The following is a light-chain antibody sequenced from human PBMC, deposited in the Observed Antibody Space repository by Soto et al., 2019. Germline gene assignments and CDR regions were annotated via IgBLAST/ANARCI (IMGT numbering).Light chain of an antibody. J-gene: IGKJ4*01. Sequence: IVMTQSPATLSVSPGERATLSCRASESVSSNLAWYQQKPGQAPRLLIYGASTRATDIPARFSGSGSGTEFTLTISSLQSEDFAVYYCQKYNNWPPLTFGGGTKVDIK. CDR1: ESVSSN. V-gene: IGKV3-15*01. CDR3: QKYNNWPPLT. CDR2: GAS.